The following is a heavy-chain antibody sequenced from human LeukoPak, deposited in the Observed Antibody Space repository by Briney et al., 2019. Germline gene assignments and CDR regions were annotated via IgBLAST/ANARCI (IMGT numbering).Heavy chain of an antibody. CDR2: IIPIFGTP. Sequence: SVKVSCKASGGTFSNYAISWVRQAPGQGLEWMGGIIPIFGTPNYAQKFQGRVTITADKSTSTAYMELSSLRSEDTAVYYCAKDMKWLVLDYYYYYYMYVWGKGTTVTISS. CDR1: GGTFSNYA. D-gene: IGHD6-19*01. J-gene: IGHJ6*03. V-gene: IGHV1-69*06. CDR3: AKDMKWLVLDYYYYYYMYV.